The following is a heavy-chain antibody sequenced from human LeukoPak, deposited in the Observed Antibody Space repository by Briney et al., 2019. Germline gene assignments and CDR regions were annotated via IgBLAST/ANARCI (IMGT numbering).Heavy chain of an antibody. J-gene: IGHJ3*02. V-gene: IGHV3-48*04. CDR3: ARGQAKYYYDSSGYVEAFDI. CDR2: ISSSSSTI. Sequence: GGSLRLSCAASGFTFSSYAMHWVRQAPGKGLEWVSYISSSSSTIYYADSVKGRFTISRDNAKNSLYLQMNSLRAEDTAVYYCARGQAKYYYDSSGYVEAFDIWGQGTMVTVPS. D-gene: IGHD3-22*01. CDR1: GFTFSSYA.